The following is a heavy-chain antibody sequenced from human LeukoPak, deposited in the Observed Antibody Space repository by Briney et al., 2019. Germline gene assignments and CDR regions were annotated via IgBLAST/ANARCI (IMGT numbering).Heavy chain of an antibody. Sequence: ASVKVSCKASGYTFIGYYMHWVRQAPGQGRERMGWINPNSGDTNFAQKFQGWGTMTRDTSISTAYMELRRLKSDDTAVYYCARDLRFGESDSFDISGQGTMVTVSS. J-gene: IGHJ3*02. CDR3: ARDLRFGESDSFDI. CDR2: INPNSGDT. CDR1: GYTFIGYY. D-gene: IGHD3-10*01. V-gene: IGHV1-2*04.